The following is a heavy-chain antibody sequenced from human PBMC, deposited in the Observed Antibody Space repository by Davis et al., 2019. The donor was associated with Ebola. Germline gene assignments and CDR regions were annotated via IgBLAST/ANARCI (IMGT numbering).Heavy chain of an antibody. CDR2: FSYGDNT. D-gene: IGHD2-2*01. CDR1: GASISSRSYY. CDR3: ARAGGYCSSTSCYRYYYYGMDV. J-gene: IGHJ6*02. Sequence: SETLSLTCTVSGASISSRSYYWGWIRQPPGKGLEWVGSFSYGDNTHYYNPSLRSRVTISVDTSKNQFSLKLSSVTAADTAVYYCARAGGYCSSTSCYRYYYYGMDVWGQGTTVTVSS. V-gene: IGHV4-39*01.